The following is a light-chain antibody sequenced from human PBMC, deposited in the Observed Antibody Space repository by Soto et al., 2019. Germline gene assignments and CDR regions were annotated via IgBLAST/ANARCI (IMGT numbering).Light chain of an antibody. CDR1: QSVSSY. CDR2: DAS. J-gene: IGKJ4*01. Sequence: EIVLTQSPATLSLSPGERATLSCCASQSVSSYLAWYQQKPGQAPRLLIYDASNRATGIPARFSGSGSGTDFTLTISSLEPEDFAVYYCQQRSNWLLTFGGGTKVEIK. V-gene: IGKV3-11*01. CDR3: QQRSNWLLT.